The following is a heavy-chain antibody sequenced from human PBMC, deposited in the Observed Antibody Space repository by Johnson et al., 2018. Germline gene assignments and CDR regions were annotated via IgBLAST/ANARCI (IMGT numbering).Heavy chain of an antibody. CDR2: IYSGGST. J-gene: IGHJ6*03. D-gene: IGHD2/OR15-2a*01. CDR3: AKARGRGVYFGEGWDYYYYYMYV. V-gene: IGHV3-66*02. CDR1: GFTVSSNY. Sequence: VQLVESGGGLVQPGGSLRLSCAASGFTVSSNYMRWVRQAPGKGLEWVSVIYSGGSTYYADSVKGRFTISRDHSKNTLDLQRNSLRAEDTAVYYCAKARGRGVYFGEGWDYYYYYMYVWGKGTTVTVSS.